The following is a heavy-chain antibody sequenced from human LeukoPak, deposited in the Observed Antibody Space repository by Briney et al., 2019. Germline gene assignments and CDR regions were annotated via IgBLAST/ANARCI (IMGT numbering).Heavy chain of an antibody. V-gene: IGHV1-18*01. Sequence: ASVKVSCKASGYTFTSYGISWVRQAPGQGLEWMGWISAYNGNTNYAQKLQGRVTMTTDTSTSTAYMELRSLRSDDTAAYYCARAHCSSTSCYFNYWGQGTLVTVSS. CDR2: ISAYNGNT. CDR3: ARAHCSSTSCYFNY. CDR1: GYTFTSYG. D-gene: IGHD2-2*01. J-gene: IGHJ4*02.